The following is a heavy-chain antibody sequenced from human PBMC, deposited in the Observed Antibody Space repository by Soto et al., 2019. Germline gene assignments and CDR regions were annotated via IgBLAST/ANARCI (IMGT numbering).Heavy chain of an antibody. CDR2: IYESGYT. J-gene: IGHJ5*02. CDR3: VRALRHTAMVYPWFDP. CDR1: GASVSTGAYY. D-gene: IGHD5-18*01. V-gene: IGHV4-31*03. Sequence: NPSETLSLTCTVSGASVSTGAYYWGWVRQRPGKGLEWVGYIYESGYTYYNTSLKSRLTISLDRSNNQFSLCLTSVTAADTAVYYCVRALRHTAMVYPWFDPWGQGTLVTVSS.